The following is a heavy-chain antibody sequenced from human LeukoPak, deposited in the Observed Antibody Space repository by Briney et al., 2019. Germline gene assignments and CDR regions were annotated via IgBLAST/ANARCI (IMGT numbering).Heavy chain of an antibody. J-gene: IGHJ6*02. CDR2: INHSGST. CDR1: GGSFSGYY. Sequence: SETLSLTCAVYGGSFSGYYWSWIRQPPGKGLEWIGEINHSGSTNYNPSLKSRVTISVDTSKNQFSLKLGSVTAADTAVYYCARGVVVVAATPYYYYGMDVWGQGTTVTVSS. D-gene: IGHD2-15*01. V-gene: IGHV4-34*01. CDR3: ARGVVVVAATPYYYYGMDV.